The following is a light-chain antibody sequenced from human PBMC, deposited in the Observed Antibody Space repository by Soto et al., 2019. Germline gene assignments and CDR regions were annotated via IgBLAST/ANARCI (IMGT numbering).Light chain of an antibody. CDR3: SSYTSSSTPLDV. V-gene: IGLV2-14*03. CDR1: SSDVGSYNY. Sequence: QSALTQPASVSGSPGQSITISCTGTSSDVGSYNYVSWYQHHPGKAPKLMIYDVSNRPSGVSNRFSGSKSGNTASLTISGLQAEDEADYYCSSYTSSSTPLDVFGTGTKLTVL. J-gene: IGLJ1*01. CDR2: DVS.